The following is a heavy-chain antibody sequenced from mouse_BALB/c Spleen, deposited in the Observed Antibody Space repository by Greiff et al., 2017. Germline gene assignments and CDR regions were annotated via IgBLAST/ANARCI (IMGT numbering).Heavy chain of an antibody. Sequence: QVQLQQPGAELVKPGASVKLSCKASGYTFTSYWMHWVKQRPGQGLECIGEIDPSDSYTNFNQKFKGKATLTGDKSSSTAYMQLSSLTSEDSAVYYCAKGYGSSSSWFAYWGQGTLVTVSA. CDR1: GYTFTSYW. CDR2: IDPSDSYT. D-gene: IGHD1-1*01. CDR3: AKGYGSSSSWFAY. J-gene: IGHJ3*01. V-gene: IGHV1-69*02.